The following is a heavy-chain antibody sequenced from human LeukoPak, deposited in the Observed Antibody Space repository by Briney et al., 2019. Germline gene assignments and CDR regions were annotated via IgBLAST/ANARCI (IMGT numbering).Heavy chain of an antibody. CDR3: ARGFAYDSSGYYLPDHY. D-gene: IGHD3-22*01. V-gene: IGHV1-69*13. CDR2: IIPIFGTA. CDR1: GGTFSSYA. J-gene: IGHJ4*02. Sequence: SVKVSCKASGGTFSSYAISWVRQAPGQGLEWMGGIIPIFGTANYAQKFQGRVTITADGSTSAAYMELSSLRSEDTAVYYCARGFAYDSSGYYLPDHYWGQGTLVTVSS.